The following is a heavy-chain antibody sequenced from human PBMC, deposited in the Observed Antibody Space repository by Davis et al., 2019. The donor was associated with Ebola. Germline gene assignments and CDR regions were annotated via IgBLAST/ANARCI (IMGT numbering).Heavy chain of an antibody. CDR3: ARGQPAAAGADY. V-gene: IGHV3-21*01. Sequence: GEFLKISCAASGFTFSSDSMNWVRQAPGKGLEWVSSISSSRSSIYYADSVKGRFTISRDNAKNSLYLQMNSLRAEDTAVYYCARGQPAAAGADYWGQGTLVTVSS. CDR1: GFTFSSDS. CDR2: ISSSRSSI. J-gene: IGHJ4*02. D-gene: IGHD6-13*01.